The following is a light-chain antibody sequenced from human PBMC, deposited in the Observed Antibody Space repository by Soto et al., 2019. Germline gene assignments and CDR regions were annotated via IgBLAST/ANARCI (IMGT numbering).Light chain of an antibody. V-gene: IGLV2-14*01. Sequence: QSALTQPSSVSASPGQSISISCTGTSDVIGAYDYVSWYQQHPGKAPKLILYAVSNRPSGVSTRFSGSKSGNTASLTISGVQADDEADYYCSSYRSSDTLEVFGTGTKLTVL. CDR1: SDVIGAYDY. J-gene: IGLJ1*01. CDR3: SSYRSSDTLEV. CDR2: AVS.